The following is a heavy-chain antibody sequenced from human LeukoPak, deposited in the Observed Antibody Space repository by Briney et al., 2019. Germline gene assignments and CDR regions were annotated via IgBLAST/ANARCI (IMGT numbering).Heavy chain of an antibody. CDR3: ARDSRYYYDSSGYGRETPNDY. Sequence: PGGSLRLSCAASGFTFSSYWMSWVRQAPGKGLEWVANIKQDGSEKYYVDSVKGRFTISRDNAKNSLYLQMNSLRAEDTAVYYCARDSRYYYDSSGYGRETPNDYWGQGTLVTVSS. CDR1: GFTFSSYW. V-gene: IGHV3-7*01. CDR2: IKQDGSEK. J-gene: IGHJ4*02. D-gene: IGHD3-22*01.